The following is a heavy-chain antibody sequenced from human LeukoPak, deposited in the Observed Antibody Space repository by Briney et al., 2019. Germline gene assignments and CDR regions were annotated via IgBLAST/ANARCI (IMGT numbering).Heavy chain of an antibody. CDR3: ARGAARGVPAAFY. V-gene: IGHV3-30*04. J-gene: IGHJ4*02. Sequence: GRSLRLSCAASGFTFSSYAMHWVRQAPGKGLEWVAVISYDGSNKYYADSVKGRFTISRDNSKNTLYLQMNSPRAEDTAVYYCARGAARGVPAAFYWGQGTLVTVSS. CDR1: GFTFSSYA. CDR2: ISYDGSNK. D-gene: IGHD2-2*01.